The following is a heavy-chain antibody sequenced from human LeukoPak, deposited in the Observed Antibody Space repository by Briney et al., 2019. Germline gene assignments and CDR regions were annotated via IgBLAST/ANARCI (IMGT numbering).Heavy chain of an antibody. CDR3: AKEFNRGLPDY. CDR2: ISYDGSNE. J-gene: IGHJ4*02. CDR1: GFTFITYG. V-gene: IGHV3-30*18. Sequence: GGSLQLSCAASGFTFITYGMHWVRQAPGKGLEWVAVISYDGSNEYYADSVKGRFTISRDNSKNTLYLQMSSLRAEDTAVYYCAKEFNRGLPDYWGQGTLVTVPS. D-gene: IGHD2-21*01.